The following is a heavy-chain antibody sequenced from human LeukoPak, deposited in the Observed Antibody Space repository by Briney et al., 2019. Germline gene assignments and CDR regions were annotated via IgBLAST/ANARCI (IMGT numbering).Heavy chain of an antibody. V-gene: IGHV3-30-3*01. Sequence: GRSLRLPCAASGFTFSSYAMHWVRQAPGKGLEWVAVISYDGSNKYYADSVKGRFTISRDNSKNTLYLQMNSLRAEDTAVYYCARELSGFYDSSGNFDYWGQGTLVTVSS. J-gene: IGHJ4*02. D-gene: IGHD3-22*01. CDR3: ARELSGFYDSSGNFDY. CDR2: ISYDGSNK. CDR1: GFTFSSYA.